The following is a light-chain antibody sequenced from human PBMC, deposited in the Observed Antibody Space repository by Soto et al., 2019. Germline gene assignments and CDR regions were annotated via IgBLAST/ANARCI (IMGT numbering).Light chain of an antibody. CDR3: QQYGSSPQT. CDR1: QSVRNNY. J-gene: IGKJ1*01. V-gene: IGKV3-20*01. CDR2: GAS. Sequence: EVVLTQSPGTLSLSPGERATLSCRASQSVRNNYLAWYLQKPGQAPRRLIYGASTRATGIPDRFIGSGSGTDFTLTISKLEPEDFAVYYCQQYGSSPQTFGQGTKVDIK.